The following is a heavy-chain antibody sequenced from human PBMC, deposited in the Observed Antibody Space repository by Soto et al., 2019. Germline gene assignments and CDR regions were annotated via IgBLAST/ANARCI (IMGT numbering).Heavy chain of an antibody. CDR2: IVVGSGNT. Sequence: GASVKVSCKASGFTFTSSAMQWVRQARGQRLEWIGWIVVGSGNTNYAQKFQERVTITRDMSTSTAYMELSSLRSEDTAVYYCAAGRSGYDFWSGRTNMDVWGKGTTVTVSS. CDR3: AAGRSGYDFWSGRTNMDV. J-gene: IGHJ6*03. V-gene: IGHV1-58*02. CDR1: GFTFTSSA. D-gene: IGHD3-3*01.